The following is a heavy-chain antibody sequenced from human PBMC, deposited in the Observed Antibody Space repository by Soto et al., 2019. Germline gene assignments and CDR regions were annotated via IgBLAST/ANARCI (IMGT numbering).Heavy chain of an antibody. J-gene: IGHJ4*02. V-gene: IGHV4-31*03. CDR3: ARGPTQNSYGSLFDY. CDR2: IYYSGST. D-gene: IGHD5-18*01. CDR1: GGSISSGGYY. Sequence: SETLSLTCTVSGGSISSGGYYWSWIRQHPGKGLEWIGYIYYSGSTYYNPSLKSRVTISVDTSKNQFSLKLSSVTAADTAVYYCARGPTQNSYGSLFDYWGQGTLVTVSS.